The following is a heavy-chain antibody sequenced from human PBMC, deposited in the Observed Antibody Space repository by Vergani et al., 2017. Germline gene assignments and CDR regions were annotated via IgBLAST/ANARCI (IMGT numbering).Heavy chain of an antibody. J-gene: IGHJ4*02. V-gene: IGHV3-33*01. D-gene: IGHD3-10*01. CDR3: ARDPDGSGSYPYY. CDR1: GFTFSSYG. CDR2: IWYDRSNK. Sequence: QVQLVESGGGVVQPGRSLRLSCAASGFTFSSYGMHWVRQAPGKGLEWVAVIWYDRSNKYYADSVKGRFTISRDNSKNTLYLQMNSLRAEDTAVYYCARDPDGSGSYPYYWGQGTLVTVSS.